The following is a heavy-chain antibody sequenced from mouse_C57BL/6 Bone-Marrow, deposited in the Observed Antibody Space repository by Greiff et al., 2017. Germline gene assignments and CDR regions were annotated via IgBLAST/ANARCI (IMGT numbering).Heavy chain of an antibody. D-gene: IGHD1-1*01. Sequence: VQLQQSGPELVKPGASVKISCKASGYTFTDYYMNWVKQSHGKSLEWIGDINPNNGGTSYNQKFKGKATLTVDKSSSTAYMELRSLTSEDSAVYYCHITTVVVHFDYWGQGTTLTVSS. CDR1: GYTFTDYY. CDR3: HITTVVVHFDY. V-gene: IGHV1-26*01. CDR2: INPNNGGT. J-gene: IGHJ2*01.